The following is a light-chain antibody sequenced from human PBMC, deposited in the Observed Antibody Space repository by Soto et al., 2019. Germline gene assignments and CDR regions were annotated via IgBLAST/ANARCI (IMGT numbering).Light chain of an antibody. J-gene: IGLJ3*02. CDR1: SSDVGSNNV. Sequence: QSALTQPASVSGSPGQSITISCTGTSSDVGSNNVVSWYQQHPGKVPKVMVYEDSKRPSGVSNRFSGSKSDNTASLKISGLQAEDEADYYYCSYAGGGTWVFGGGTKVTVL. CDR2: EDS. V-gene: IGLV2-23*01. CDR3: CSYAGGGTWV.